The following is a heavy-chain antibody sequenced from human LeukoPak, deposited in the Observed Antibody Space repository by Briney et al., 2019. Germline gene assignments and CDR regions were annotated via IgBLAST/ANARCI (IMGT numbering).Heavy chain of an antibody. D-gene: IGHD6-13*01. J-gene: IGHJ5*02. CDR3: ARPRVAAAGNWFDP. V-gene: IGHV1-8*01. CDR1: GYTFTSYD. CDR2: MNPNSGNT. Sequence: GASVKVSCKASGYTFTSYDINWVRQATGQGLEWMGWMNPNSGNTGYAQKFQGRVTMTRNTSISTAYMELSSLRSEDTAVYYCARPRVAAAGNWFDPWGQGTLVTVSS.